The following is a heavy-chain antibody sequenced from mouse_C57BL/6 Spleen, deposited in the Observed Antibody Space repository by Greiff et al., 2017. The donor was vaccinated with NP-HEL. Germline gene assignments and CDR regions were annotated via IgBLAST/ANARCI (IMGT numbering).Heavy chain of an antibody. Sequence: DVHLVESGGGLVKPGGSLKLSCAASGFTFSDYGMHWVRQAPEKGLEWVAYISSGSSTIYYADTVKGRFTISRDNAKNTLFLQMTSLRSEDTAMYYCARPHYGNYPAWFAYWGQGTLVTVSA. CDR2: ISSGSSTI. CDR1: GFTFSDYG. CDR3: ARPHYGNYPAWFAY. J-gene: IGHJ3*01. V-gene: IGHV5-17*01. D-gene: IGHD2-1*01.